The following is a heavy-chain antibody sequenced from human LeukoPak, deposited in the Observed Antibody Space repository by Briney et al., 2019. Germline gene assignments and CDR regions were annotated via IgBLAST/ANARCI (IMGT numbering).Heavy chain of an antibody. CDR2: INQAGNEK. V-gene: IGHV3-7*01. D-gene: IGHD3-10*01. CDR1: GFTFSSSW. CDR3: ARVRGNYYDSGSSDY. J-gene: IGHJ4*02. Sequence: GGSLRLSCAASGFTFSSSWMTWVRQAPGKGLEWVADINQAGNEKNYVDSVKGRFSISRDNAKNSLFLQMNSLSAGDTAVYYCARVRGNYYDSGSSDYWGQGTLVTVSS.